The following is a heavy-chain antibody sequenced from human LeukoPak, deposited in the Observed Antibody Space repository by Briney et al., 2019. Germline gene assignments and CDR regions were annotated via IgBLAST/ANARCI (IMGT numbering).Heavy chain of an antibody. Sequence: SETLSLTCTVYGGSFSGYYWTWIRQPPGKGLEWIGEIHYSGSATYNPSLKSRVTISVDTSKNQFSLKMNSVTAADTAVYYCARGQWFRAFWSRGTPVTVSS. CDR1: GGSFSGYY. CDR2: IHYSGSA. J-gene: IGHJ4*02. V-gene: IGHV4-34*01. D-gene: IGHD3-10*01. CDR3: ARGQWFRAF.